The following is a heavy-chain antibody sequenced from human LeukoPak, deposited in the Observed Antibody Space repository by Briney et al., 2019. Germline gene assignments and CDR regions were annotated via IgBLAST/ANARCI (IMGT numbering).Heavy chain of an antibody. J-gene: IGHJ4*02. CDR2: ISSSSYI. Sequence: GGSLRLSCAASGFTFSSYSMNWVRQAPGKGLEWVSSISSSSYIYYADSVKGRFTISRDNAKNSLYLQMNSLRAEDTAVYYCARSWGGGYSYAWGQGTLVTVSS. D-gene: IGHD5-18*01. CDR3: ARSWGGGYSYA. CDR1: GFTFSSYS. V-gene: IGHV3-21*01.